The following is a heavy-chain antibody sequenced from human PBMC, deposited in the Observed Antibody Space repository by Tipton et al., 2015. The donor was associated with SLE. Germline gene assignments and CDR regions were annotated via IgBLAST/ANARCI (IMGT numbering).Heavy chain of an antibody. V-gene: IGHV3-30*18. CDR1: GFTFSSYG. Sequence: SLRLSCAASGFTFSSYGMHWVRQAPGKGLEWVAVISYDGSNKYYADSVKGRFTISRDNSKNTLYLQMNSLRPEDTAVYYCAKERQHLAEWTFDYWGQGTLVTVSS. CDR3: AKERQHLAEWTFDY. J-gene: IGHJ4*02. D-gene: IGHD6-13*01. CDR2: ISYDGSNK.